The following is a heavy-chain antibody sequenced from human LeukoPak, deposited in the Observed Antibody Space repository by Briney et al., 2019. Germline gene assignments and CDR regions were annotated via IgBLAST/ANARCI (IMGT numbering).Heavy chain of an antibody. CDR3: AKGLGSYFYGAGSFADY. CDR2: ISSSGSER. J-gene: IGHJ4*02. CDR1: GFIFNYYE. D-gene: IGHD3-10*01. V-gene: IGHV3-48*03. Sequence: PGGSLRLSCAASGFIFNYYEMNWVRQAPGKGLEWISYISSSGSERYYADSVTGRFTISRDNAKNSVSLQMNSLRADDTAVYYCAKGLGSYFYGAGSFADYWGQGALVTVSS.